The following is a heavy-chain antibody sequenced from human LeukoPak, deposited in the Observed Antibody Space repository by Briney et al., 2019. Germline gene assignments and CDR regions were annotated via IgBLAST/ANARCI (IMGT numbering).Heavy chain of an antibody. CDR2: IYYSGST. CDR1: GGSISSSSYY. D-gene: IGHD6-13*01. J-gene: IGHJ4*02. CDR3: ARHNGRYSSSWLFDY. Sequence: SETLSLTCTVSGGSISSSSYYWGWIRQPPGKGLKWIGSIYYSGSTYYNPSLKSRVTISVDTSKNQFSLKLSSVTAADTAMYYCARHNGRYSSSWLFDYWGQGTLVTVSS. V-gene: IGHV4-39*01.